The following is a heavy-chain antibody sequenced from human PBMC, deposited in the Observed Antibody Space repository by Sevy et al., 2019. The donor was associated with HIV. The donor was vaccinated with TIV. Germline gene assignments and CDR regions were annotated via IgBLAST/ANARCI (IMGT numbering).Heavy chain of an antibody. CDR1: GFTFSSYS. D-gene: IGHD3-16*02. V-gene: IGHV3-21*01. CDR3: ARDDDYVWGSYRYYYYGMDV. Sequence: GGYLRLSCAASGFTFSSYSMNWVRQAPGKGLEWVSSISSSSSYIYYADSVKGRFTISRDNAKNSLYLQMNSLRAEDTAVYYCARDDDYVWGSYRYYYYGMDVWGHGTTVTVSS. CDR2: ISSSSSYI. J-gene: IGHJ6*02.